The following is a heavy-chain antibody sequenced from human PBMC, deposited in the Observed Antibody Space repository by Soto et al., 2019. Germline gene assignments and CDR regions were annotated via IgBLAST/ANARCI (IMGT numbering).Heavy chain of an antibody. CDR1: GFTFSSNA. J-gene: IGHJ5*02. D-gene: IGHD6-6*01. CDR3: ARVGSSLHFDP. V-gene: IGHV3-23*01. Sequence: GGSLRLSCAASGFTFSSNAMNWVRQAPGKGLEWVSGISGSGGGTYYADSVKGRFTISRDNSKNTLYLQLNSPRAEDTAVYYCARVGSSLHFDPWGQGTLVTVSS. CDR2: ISGSGGGT.